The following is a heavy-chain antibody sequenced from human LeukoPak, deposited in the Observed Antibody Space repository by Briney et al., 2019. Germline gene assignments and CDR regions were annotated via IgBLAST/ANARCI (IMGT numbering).Heavy chain of an antibody. V-gene: IGHV1-2*02. Sequence: VASVKVSCKASGYTFTGYYMHWVRQAPGQGLEWMGWINPNSGGTNYAQKFQGRVTMTRDTSISTAYMELSRLRPDDTAVYYCAREPFYGSGSYNYGMDVWGQGTTVIVSS. J-gene: IGHJ6*02. CDR2: INPNSGGT. CDR3: AREPFYGSGSYNYGMDV. CDR1: GYTFTGYY. D-gene: IGHD3-10*01.